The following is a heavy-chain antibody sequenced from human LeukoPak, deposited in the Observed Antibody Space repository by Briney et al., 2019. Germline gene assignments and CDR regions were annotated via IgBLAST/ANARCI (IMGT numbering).Heavy chain of an antibody. CDR3: ARDSPDGYTSGHHFYYMDV. CDR1: GGSISPYY. V-gene: IGHV4-4*07. D-gene: IGHD5-18*01. J-gene: IGHJ6*03. CDR2: IHFGGTT. Sequence: SETLSLTCTVSGGSISPYYWTWIRQSAGKGLEFMGRIHFGGTTNYNPSLMSRITLSVDTSKSQVSLKLSSVTAADTAVYYCARDSPDGYTSGHHFYYMDVWGNRTTVTVSS.